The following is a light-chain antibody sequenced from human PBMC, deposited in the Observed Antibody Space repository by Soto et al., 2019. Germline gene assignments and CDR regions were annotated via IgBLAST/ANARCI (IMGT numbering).Light chain of an antibody. V-gene: IGKV1D-16*01. CDR1: QDIHNR. J-gene: IGKJ4*01. CDR3: QQYDDYPLT. CDR2: RAS. Sequence: DIHMAQSPSSLSASVGDRVIITCRASQDIHNRLGWYQQKPEKARKSLIYRASNLQSGVPSRFIGSGSGTEFTLTINNLQPEDFATYFCQQYDDYPLTFGGGTKVEI.